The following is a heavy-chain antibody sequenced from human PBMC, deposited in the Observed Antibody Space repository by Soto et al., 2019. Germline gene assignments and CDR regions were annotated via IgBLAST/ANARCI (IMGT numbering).Heavy chain of an antibody. CDR2: ISAHNGNT. J-gene: IGHJ4*02. D-gene: IGHD2-15*01. CDR3: ARGWYGDY. Sequence: QVHLVQSGAEVKKPGASVKVSCKGSGYDFTTYGITLVRQAPGQGLEWMAWISAHNGNTDYAQKLQGRVTVTRDTSTSTAYIELSSLRSDDTGVYYFARGWYGDYWGQRCLVTVS. CDR1: GYDFTTYG. V-gene: IGHV1-18*01.